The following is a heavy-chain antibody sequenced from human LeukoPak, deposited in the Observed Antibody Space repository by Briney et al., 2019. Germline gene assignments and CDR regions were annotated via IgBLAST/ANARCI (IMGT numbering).Heavy chain of an antibody. D-gene: IGHD6-13*01. J-gene: IGHJ6*02. V-gene: IGHV3-64*01. CDR1: GFTFSSYA. CDR2: ISSNGGST. CDR3: ARGQPPSYYDMDV. Sequence: GGSLRLSCAAAGFTFSSYAMHWGRQAPGKGLEYVSGISSNGGSTYYANSVKDRFTISRDNSKNTLYLQMGSLRAEDTALYYCARGQPPSYYDMDVWGQGTTVTVSS.